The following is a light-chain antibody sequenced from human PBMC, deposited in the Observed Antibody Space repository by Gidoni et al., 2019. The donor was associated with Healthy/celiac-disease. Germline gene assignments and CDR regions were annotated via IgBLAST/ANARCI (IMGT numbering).Light chain of an antibody. CDR3: QQRSNWPPLT. CDR2: DAS. J-gene: IGKJ4*01. V-gene: IGKV3-11*01. CDR1: QSVSSY. Sequence: EMVLPQSAATLSLSPGERATLSGRASQSVSSYLAWYQQKPGQAPRLLIYDASNRATGIPARFSGSGSGTDFTLTISSLEPEDFAVYYCQQRSNWPPLTFXGXTKVEIK.